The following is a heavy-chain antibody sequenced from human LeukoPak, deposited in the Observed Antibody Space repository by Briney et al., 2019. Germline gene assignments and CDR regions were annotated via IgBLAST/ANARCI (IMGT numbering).Heavy chain of an antibody. CDR1: GLTFNRYS. J-gene: IGHJ4*02. V-gene: IGHV3-21*04. D-gene: IGHD6-6*01. CDR3: AQGYSSSSFDY. Sequence: PGGSLRLSCVASGLTFNRYSMNWVRQAPGKGLEWVSSICSSSGCIYYADSVKGRFTISRDNSKNTLYLQMNSLRAEDTAVYYCAQGYSSSSFDYWGQGTLVTVSS. CDR2: ICSSSGCI.